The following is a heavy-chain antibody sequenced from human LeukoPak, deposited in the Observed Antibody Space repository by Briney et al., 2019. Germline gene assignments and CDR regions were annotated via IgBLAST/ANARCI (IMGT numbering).Heavy chain of an antibody. J-gene: IGHJ3*02. Sequence: ASVKVSCKVSGYTLTELFMHWVRQAPGQGLEWMGWINPDSGVTNYPQKFQGRVTMTRDTSSSTAYMELIRLRSDDTAVYYCARDGTFDIWGQGTMVTVSS. CDR2: INPDSGVT. V-gene: IGHV1-2*02. CDR1: GYTLTELF. D-gene: IGHD2-15*01. CDR3: ARDGTFDI.